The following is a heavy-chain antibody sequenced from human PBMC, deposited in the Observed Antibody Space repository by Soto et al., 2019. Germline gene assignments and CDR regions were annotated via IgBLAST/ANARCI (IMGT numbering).Heavy chain of an antibody. V-gene: IGHV1-2*06. J-gene: IGHJ4*02. D-gene: IGHD1-26*01. CDR1: GYTFTGHY. CDR3: GRGRSGQIVVFY. CDR2: IRPESAAT. Sequence: ASVKVSFKASGYTFTGHYIHWVRQAPEQGPHWTGQIRPESAATRYAEKFQGRVTMTLDTSITTVYMELKNLSPDDTAVYYCGRGRSGQIVVFYWGQGTPVTVSS.